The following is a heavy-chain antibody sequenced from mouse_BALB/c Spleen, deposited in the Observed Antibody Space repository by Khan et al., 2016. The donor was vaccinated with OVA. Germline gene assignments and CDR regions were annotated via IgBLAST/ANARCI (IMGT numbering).Heavy chain of an antibody. Sequence: QVQLKQSGTELARPGASVKLSCKASGYIFIDYNINWVKQRTGQGLEWIGEISPGSGNTYYNEKFKGKATLTADTSSSTAYLQLSSLTSEDAAVDFCAREWGSLFPYWGQGTLVTVSA. V-gene: IGHV1-77*01. CDR3: AREWGSLFPY. CDR2: ISPGSGNT. J-gene: IGHJ3*01. CDR1: GYIFIDYN. D-gene: IGHD1-3*01.